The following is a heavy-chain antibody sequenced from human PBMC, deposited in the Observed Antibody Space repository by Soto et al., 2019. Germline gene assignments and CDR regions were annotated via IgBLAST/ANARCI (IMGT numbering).Heavy chain of an antibody. CDR3: ARHAGGLSGHFDY. CDR2: IYYRGST. D-gene: IGHD6-19*01. J-gene: IGHJ4*02. CDR1: DGSISSYF. V-gene: IGHV4-39*01. Sequence: SETLSLTCTVADGSISSYFWGWIRQPPGKGLEWIGSIYYRGSTYYNPSLKSRVTISVDTSKNQFSLKLSSVTAADTAVYYCARHAGGLSGHFDYWGQGTLVTVSS.